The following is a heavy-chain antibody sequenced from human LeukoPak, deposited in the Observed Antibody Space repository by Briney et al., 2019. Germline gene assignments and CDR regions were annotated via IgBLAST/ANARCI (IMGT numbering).Heavy chain of an antibody. CDR2: IYRSEST. Sequence: SGTLSLTCAVSGGSISSSNWWSWVRQPPGKGLEWIGEIYRSESTNYNPSLKSRVTISVDKSKNQFSLKLSSVTVADTAVYYCARHDIVVVPAAPSGFDPWGQGTLVTVSS. V-gene: IGHV4-4*02. CDR1: GGSISSSNW. D-gene: IGHD2-2*01. CDR3: ARHDIVVVPAAPSGFDP. J-gene: IGHJ5*02.